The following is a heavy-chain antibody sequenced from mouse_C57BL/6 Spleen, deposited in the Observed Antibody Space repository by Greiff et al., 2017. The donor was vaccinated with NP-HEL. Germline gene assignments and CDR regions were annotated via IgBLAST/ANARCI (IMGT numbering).Heavy chain of an antibody. CDR3: ARCYYYGSSCYYFDY. J-gene: IGHJ2*01. V-gene: IGHV1-69*01. CDR1: GYTFTSYW. CDR2: LAPSDSYT. D-gene: IGHD1-1*01. Sequence: QVQLQQPGAELVMPGASVKLSCKASGYTFTSYWMHWVKQRPGQGLEWIGELAPSDSYTNYNQKFKGKSTLTVDKSSSTAYMQLSSLTSEDSAVYYCARCYYYGSSCYYFDYWGQGTTLTVSS.